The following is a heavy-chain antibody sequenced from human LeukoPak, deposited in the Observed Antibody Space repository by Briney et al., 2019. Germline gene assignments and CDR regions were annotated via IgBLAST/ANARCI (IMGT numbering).Heavy chain of an antibody. Sequence: SETLSLTCVVYGVSFSGYYWSWIRQPPGKGLEWIGEINHSGSTNYNPSLKSRVTISVDTSKNQFSLKLRSVTAADTAVYYCARPRWLKSSFDYWGQGTLVTVSS. D-gene: IGHD5-24*01. CDR2: INHSGST. CDR3: ARPRWLKSSFDY. V-gene: IGHV4-34*01. CDR1: GVSFSGYY. J-gene: IGHJ4*02.